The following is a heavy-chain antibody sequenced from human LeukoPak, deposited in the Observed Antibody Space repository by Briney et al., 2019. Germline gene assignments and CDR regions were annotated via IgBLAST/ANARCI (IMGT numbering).Heavy chain of an antibody. CDR2: IKQDGSEK. CDR3: ARETYYGTMDV. CDR1: GFTFSSYW. V-gene: IGHV3-7*03. Sequence: PGGSLRLSCAASGFTFSSYWTSWVRQAPGKGLEWVANIKQDGSEKYYVDSVKGRFTISRDNAKNSLYLQMNSLRAEDTAVYYCARETYYGTMDVWGKGTTVTVSS. D-gene: IGHD3-22*01. J-gene: IGHJ6*04.